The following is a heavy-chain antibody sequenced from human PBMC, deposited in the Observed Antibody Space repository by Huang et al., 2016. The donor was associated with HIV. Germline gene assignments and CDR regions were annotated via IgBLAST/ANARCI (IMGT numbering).Heavy chain of an antibody. CDR2: IYWDDDK. D-gene: IGHD6-13*01. J-gene: IGHJ5*02. CDR3: AHRRDSWEGDWFDP. V-gene: IGHV2-5*02. Sequence: QITLKESGPTLVKPTQTLTLTCTFSGFSLTTSRVGVGWIRQPPGKALEWLATIYWDDDKRYRPSLESRRTITKDTSKNQVVLTMTNMDPVDTATYYCAHRRDSWEGDWFDPWGQGTLVTVSS. CDR1: GFSLTTSRVG.